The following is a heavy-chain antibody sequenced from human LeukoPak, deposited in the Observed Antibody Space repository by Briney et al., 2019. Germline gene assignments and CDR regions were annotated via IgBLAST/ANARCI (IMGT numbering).Heavy chain of an antibody. CDR3: ARDLSGYFDY. J-gene: IGHJ4*02. V-gene: IGHV3-30-3*01. CDR1: GFTFSSYT. CDR2: ISYDGSNK. Sequence: GRSLRLSCAAFGFTFSSYTLHWVRQAPGKGLEWVAVISYDGSNKYYADSVKGRFTISRDNSKNTLYLQMNSLRVEDTAVYYCARDLSGYFDYWGQGTLVTVSS. D-gene: IGHD3-10*01.